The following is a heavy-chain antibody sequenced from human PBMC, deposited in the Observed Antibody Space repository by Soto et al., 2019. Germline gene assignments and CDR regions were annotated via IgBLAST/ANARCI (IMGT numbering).Heavy chain of an antibody. CDR1: GGTFSSYT. CDR2: IIPILGIA. V-gene: IGHV1-69*04. D-gene: IGHD2-2*01. J-gene: IGHJ4*02. CDR3: AREMDCSSTSCYAQDY. Sequence: SVKVSCKASGGTFSSYTISWVRQAPGQGLEWMGRIIPILGIANYAQKFQGRVTITADKSTSTAYMEQSSLRSEDTAVYYCAREMDCSSTSCYAQDYWGQGTLVTVSS.